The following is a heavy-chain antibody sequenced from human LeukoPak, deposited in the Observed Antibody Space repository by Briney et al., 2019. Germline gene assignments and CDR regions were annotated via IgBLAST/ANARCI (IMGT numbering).Heavy chain of an antibody. Sequence: GESLKISCQGSGYNFTNYWIGWGRQMPGRGREWMGITYPFDSDTRYSPSFLGQVTISADKSISTAYLQWRSLKASDTAIYYCAKTSGYSFGWGYYYYDMDVWGQGTTVTVSS. CDR2: TYPFDSDT. V-gene: IGHV5-51*01. CDR1: GYNFTNYW. J-gene: IGHJ6*02. D-gene: IGHD5-18*01. CDR3: AKTSGYSFGWGYYYYDMDV.